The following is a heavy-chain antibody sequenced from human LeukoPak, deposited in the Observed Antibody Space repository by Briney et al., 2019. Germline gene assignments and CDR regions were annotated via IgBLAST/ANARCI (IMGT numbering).Heavy chain of an antibody. CDR1: GFTFGDYA. D-gene: IGHD5-24*01. J-gene: IGHJ4*02. V-gene: IGHV3-49*04. CDR3: TIGDGTY. Sequence: PGGSLRLSCTASGFTFGDYAMSWVRQAPGKGLEWVGFIRSKAYGGTTEYAASVKGRFTISRDDSKSIAYLQMNSLKTEDTAVYYCTIGDGTYWGQGTLVTVSS. CDR2: IRSKAYGGTT.